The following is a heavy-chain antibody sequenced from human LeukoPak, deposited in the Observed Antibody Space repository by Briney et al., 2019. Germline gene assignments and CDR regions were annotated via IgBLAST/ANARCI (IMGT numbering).Heavy chain of an antibody. V-gene: IGHV3-30-3*01. CDR2: ISYDGSTK. CDR3: RVSSTPEVEVAIRGGGY. Sequence: TGGSLRLSCAASGFTFSGYTMHWVRQAPGKGLDWVSFISYDGSTKYYADSVKGRFTISRDNSKKTLYLQMNSLRSEDTAVYYCRVSSTPEVEVAIRGGGYWGQGTLVTVSS. J-gene: IGHJ4*02. D-gene: IGHD2-2*02. CDR1: GFTFSGYT.